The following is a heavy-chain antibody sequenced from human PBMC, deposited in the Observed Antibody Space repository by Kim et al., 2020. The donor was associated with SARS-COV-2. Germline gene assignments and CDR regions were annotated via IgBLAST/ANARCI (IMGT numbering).Heavy chain of an antibody. D-gene: IGHD2-2*01. Sequence: GGSLRLSCAASGFTFSSYAMSWVRQAPGKGLEWVSHISGSGGSTYYADSVQGRFTISRDNSKNTLYLQMNSLRGEDTDVYYCAKDDRAGCSSTSCYAFDIWGQGTLVTVSS. V-gene: IGHV3-23*01. J-gene: IGHJ3*02. CDR1: GFTFSSYA. CDR2: ISGSGGST. CDR3: AKDDRAGCSSTSCYAFDI.